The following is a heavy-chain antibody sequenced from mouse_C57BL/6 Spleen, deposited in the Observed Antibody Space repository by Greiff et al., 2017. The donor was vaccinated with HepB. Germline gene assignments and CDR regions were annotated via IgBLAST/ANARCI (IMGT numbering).Heavy chain of an antibody. D-gene: IGHD4-1*01. CDR3: ARDWDGAY. CDR1: GYTFTDYY. CDR2: IYPGSGNT. V-gene: IGHV1-76*01. Sequence: VQLQQSGAELVRPGASVKLSCKASGYTFTDYYINWVKQRPGQGLEWIARIYPGSGNTYYNEKFKGKATLTAEKSSSTAYMQLSSLTSEDSAVYFCARDWDGAYWGQGTLVTVSA. J-gene: IGHJ3*01.